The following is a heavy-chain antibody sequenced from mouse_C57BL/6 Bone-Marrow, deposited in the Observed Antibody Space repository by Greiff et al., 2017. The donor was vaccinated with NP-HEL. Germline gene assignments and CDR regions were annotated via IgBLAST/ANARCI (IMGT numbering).Heavy chain of an antibody. CDR2: ISSGGSYT. D-gene: IGHD2-4*01. V-gene: IGHV5-6*01. Sequence: EVKVVESGGDLVKPGGSLKLSCAASGFTFSSYGMSRVRQTPDKRLEWVATISSGGSYTYYPDSVKGRFTISRDNAKNTLYLQMSSLKSEDTAMYYCASPYDYDVAWFAYWGQGTLVTVSA. CDR1: GFTFSSYG. CDR3: ASPYDYDVAWFAY. J-gene: IGHJ3*01.